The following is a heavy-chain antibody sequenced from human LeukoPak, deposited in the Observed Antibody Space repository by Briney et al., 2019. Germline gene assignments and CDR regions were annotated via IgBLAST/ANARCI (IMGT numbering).Heavy chain of an antibody. Sequence: SVKVSCKASGGTFSSYAISWVRQAPGQGLEWMGGIIPIFGTANYAQKFQGRVTITADESTSTAYMELSSLRSEDTAVYYCARLDEYSSSSRYYGMDVWGRGTTVTVSS. V-gene: IGHV1-69*13. CDR3: ARLDEYSSSSRYYGMDV. CDR2: IIPIFGTA. D-gene: IGHD6-6*01. J-gene: IGHJ6*02. CDR1: GGTFSSYA.